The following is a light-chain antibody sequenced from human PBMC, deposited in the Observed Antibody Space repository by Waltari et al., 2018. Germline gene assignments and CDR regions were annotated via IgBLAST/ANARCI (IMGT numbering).Light chain of an antibody. CDR3: QQSYNTPPMYT. CDR1: QKIYTY. J-gene: IGKJ2*01. Sequence: DIQMTQSPSSLSASVGDRVTIPCRESQKIYTYLNWYQQKAGKAPNLLISSVSTLQSGVPSRFSGSGSGTEFTLTISSLQPEDFATYFCQQSYNTPPMYTFGQGTKLELK. CDR2: SVS. V-gene: IGKV1-39*01.